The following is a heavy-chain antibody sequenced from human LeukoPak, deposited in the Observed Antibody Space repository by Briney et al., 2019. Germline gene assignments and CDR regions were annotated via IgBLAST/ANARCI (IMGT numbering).Heavy chain of an antibody. Sequence: PSGTLSLTCTVSGGSISSSNWWSWVRQPPGKGLEWIGEIYHGGNTHYNPSLKSRVTISVDKSNNQVSLKLSSVPASGNGVCYCAANGGGGYCGGDCYFSFDIWGQGTMVTVSS. V-gene: IGHV4-4*02. D-gene: IGHD2-21*02. CDR2: IYHGGNT. CDR1: GGSISSSNW. J-gene: IGHJ3*02. CDR3: AANGGGGYCGGDCYFSFDI.